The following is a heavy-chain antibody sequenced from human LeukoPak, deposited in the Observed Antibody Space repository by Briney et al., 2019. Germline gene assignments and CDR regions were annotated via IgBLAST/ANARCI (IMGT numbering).Heavy chain of an antibody. J-gene: IGHJ4*02. CDR1: GFTFSSYW. V-gene: IGHV3-7*01. Sequence: GGSLRLSCAASGFTFSSYWMSWVRQAPGKGLEWVANIKQDGSEKYYVDSVKGRFTISRDNAKNSLYLQMNSLRAEDTAVYYCARVLGPAAIGPYFDYWGQGTLVTVSS. CDR3: ARVLGPAAIGPYFDY. CDR2: IKQDGSEK. D-gene: IGHD2-2*02.